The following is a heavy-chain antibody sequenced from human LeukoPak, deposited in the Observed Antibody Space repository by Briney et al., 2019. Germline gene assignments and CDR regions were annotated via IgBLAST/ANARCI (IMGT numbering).Heavy chain of an antibody. Sequence: PGGSLRLSCAASGSTFSSYSMNWVRQAPGKGLEWVSYISSSSSTIYYADSVKGRFTISRDNAKNSLYLQMNSLRAEDTAVYYCARRAGAYSRPYDYWGQGTLVTVSS. CDR2: ISSSSSTI. CDR3: ARRAGAYSRPYDY. V-gene: IGHV3-48*01. CDR1: GSTFSSYS. J-gene: IGHJ4*02. D-gene: IGHD4/OR15-4a*01.